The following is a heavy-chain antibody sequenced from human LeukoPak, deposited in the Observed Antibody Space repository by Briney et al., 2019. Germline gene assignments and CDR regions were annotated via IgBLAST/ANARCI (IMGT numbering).Heavy chain of an antibody. CDR3: ATNGGIAAAGTRYYYYMDV. Sequence: SVKVSCKASGGTFSSYAISWVRQAPGQGLEWMGGIIPIFGTANYAQKFQGRVTITADKSTSTAYMELSSLRSEDTAVYYCATNGGIAAAGTRYYYYMDVWGKGTTVTISS. D-gene: IGHD6-13*01. CDR2: IIPIFGTA. CDR1: GGTFSSYA. J-gene: IGHJ6*03. V-gene: IGHV1-69*06.